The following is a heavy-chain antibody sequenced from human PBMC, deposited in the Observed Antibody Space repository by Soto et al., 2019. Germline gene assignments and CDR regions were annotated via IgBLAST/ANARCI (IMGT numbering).Heavy chain of an antibody. J-gene: IGHJ6*02. V-gene: IGHV1-69*01. Sequence: QVQLVQSGAEVKKPGSSVKVSCKASGGTFSSYAISWVRQAPGQGLEWMGGIIPIFGTANYAQKFQGRVTITAAESTSTAYMELSRLRSEDTAVYYCARDLGDTAMDYYYYGMDVWGQGTTVTVSS. CDR2: IIPIFGTA. CDR1: GGTFSSYA. D-gene: IGHD5-18*01. CDR3: ARDLGDTAMDYYYYGMDV.